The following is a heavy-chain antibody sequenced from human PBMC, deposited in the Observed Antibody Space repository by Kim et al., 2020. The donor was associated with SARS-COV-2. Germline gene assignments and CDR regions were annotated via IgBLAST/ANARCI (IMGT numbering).Heavy chain of an antibody. V-gene: IGHV4-59*13. Sequence: SETLSLTCTVSGGSISSYYWSWIRQPPGKGLEWIGYIYYSGSTNYNPSLKSRVTISVDTSKNQFSLKLSSVTAADTAVYYCARGVSYDSSGYSSFDFDYWGQGTLVTVSS. J-gene: IGHJ4*02. CDR2: IYYSGST. D-gene: IGHD3-22*01. CDR1: GGSISSYY. CDR3: ARGVSYDSSGYSSFDFDY.